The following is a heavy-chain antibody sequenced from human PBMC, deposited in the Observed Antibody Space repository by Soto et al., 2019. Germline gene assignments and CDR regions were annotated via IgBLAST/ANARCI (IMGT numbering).Heavy chain of an antibody. J-gene: IGHJ5*01. CDR3: AHNFRSLGSYTGDRFGS. CDR1: GFSLSSNGVG. CDR2: VYWDDDK. Sequence: QITLKESGPTLVKPTQTLTLTCSFSGFSLSSNGVGVGWIRQPPGKALEFLALVYWDDDKRYSPSLKSRPTSTQGPSKNPVVLTITNRDPVDTATNYCAHNFRSLGSYTGDRFGSWGQGNLVNGSS. D-gene: IGHD3-10*01. V-gene: IGHV2-5*02.